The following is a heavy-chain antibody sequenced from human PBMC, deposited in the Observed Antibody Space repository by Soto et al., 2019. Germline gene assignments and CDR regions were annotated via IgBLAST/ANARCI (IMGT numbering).Heavy chain of an antibody. Sequence: EVQLVESGGGLVQPGGSLRLSCATSGFILSDCAMNWVRQAQGKGLGGVSYISSSSSVIDYADSVKGRFTVSRDNARNSLYLQMNSLRAEDTAVYYCARDLSWGSNWYYYMDVWGKGTTVTVSS. CDR2: ISSSSSVI. CDR3: ARDLSWGSNWYYYMDV. V-gene: IGHV3-48*01. CDR1: GFILSDCA. J-gene: IGHJ6*03. D-gene: IGHD7-27*01.